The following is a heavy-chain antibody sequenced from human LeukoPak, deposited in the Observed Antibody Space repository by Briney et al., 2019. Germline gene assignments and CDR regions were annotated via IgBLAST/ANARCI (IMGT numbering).Heavy chain of an antibody. Sequence: GGSLRLSCAASGFTFSSYAMHWVRQAPGKGLEWVAVISYDGSNKYYADSVKGRFTISRDNSKNTLYLQMNNLRAEDTAVYYCARGVVVPAAQPYYYYYYYMDVWGKGTTVTVSS. D-gene: IGHD2-2*01. J-gene: IGHJ6*03. CDR3: ARGVVVPAAQPYYYYYYYMDV. CDR1: GFTFSSYA. CDR2: ISYDGSNK. V-gene: IGHV3-30-3*01.